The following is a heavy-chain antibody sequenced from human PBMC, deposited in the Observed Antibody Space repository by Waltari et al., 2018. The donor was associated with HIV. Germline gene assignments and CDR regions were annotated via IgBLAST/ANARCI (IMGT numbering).Heavy chain of an antibody. CDR2: TFYRSEWRF. Sequence: QVRLQQSGPGVMTNSQTLSLTCDVYRTSLSSKTAAWNWVRLSPSRGLEWLGKTFYRSEWRFDYATPLKGRLSISVDIPKNQFSLHLTSLTTEDTATYYCVRDSFGFDIWGQGT. CDR3: VRDSFGFDI. J-gene: IGHJ4*03. CDR1: RTSLSSKTAA. V-gene: IGHV6-1*01. D-gene: IGHD3-10*01.